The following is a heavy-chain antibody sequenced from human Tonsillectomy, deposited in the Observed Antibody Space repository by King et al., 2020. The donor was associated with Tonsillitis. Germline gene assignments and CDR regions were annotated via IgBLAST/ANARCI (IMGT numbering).Heavy chain of an antibody. V-gene: IGHV4-59*01. CDR1: GLSISRYY. D-gene: IGHD3-3*01. Sequence: QLQESGPGLLKPSETLSLTCTVSGLSISRYYCSWIRQPPGKGLDWIGCIYYNGSTNYNPSLKSRVTISLDTSKNQISLKLSSVTAADTALYYCAAQTYYDFWSGYNFDYWGQGTLVTVSS. J-gene: IGHJ4*02. CDR2: IYYNGST. CDR3: AAQTYYDFWSGYNFDY.